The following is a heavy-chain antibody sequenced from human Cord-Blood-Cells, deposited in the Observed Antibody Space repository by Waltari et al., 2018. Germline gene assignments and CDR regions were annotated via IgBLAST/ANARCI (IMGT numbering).Heavy chain of an antibody. CDR1: GYTLPELS. V-gene: IGHV1-24*01. CDR2: VDPEDGET. CDR3: ANGGNNSSSWFDY. Sequence: QVQLVQSGAEVKKPGASVKVPCKVSGYTLPELSLHWVRQAPGKGLEWMGGVDPEDGETIYAQKFQGRVTMTEDTSTDTAYMELSSLRSEDTAVYYCANGGNNSSSWFDYWGQGTLVTVSS. D-gene: IGHD6-13*01. J-gene: IGHJ4*02.